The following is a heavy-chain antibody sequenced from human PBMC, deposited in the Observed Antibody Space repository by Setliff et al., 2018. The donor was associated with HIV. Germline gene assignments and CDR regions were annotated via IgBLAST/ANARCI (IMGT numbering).Heavy chain of an antibody. CDR1: GYSFTNYY. D-gene: IGHD2-2*03. CDR3: ARDLDFLGHFDY. CDR2: INPSSGDT. V-gene: IGHV1-46*01. J-gene: IGHJ4*02. Sequence: ASVKVSCKASGYSFTNYYIHWVRQAPGQGLEWMGVINPSSGDTLYAQNFQGRVTVTRDTSTSTVYMELSSLRSEDTAVYYCARDLDFLGHFDYWGQGTLVTVSS.